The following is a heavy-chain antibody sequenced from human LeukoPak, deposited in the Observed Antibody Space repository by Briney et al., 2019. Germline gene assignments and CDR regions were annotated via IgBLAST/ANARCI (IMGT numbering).Heavy chain of an antibody. CDR3: ARGSITGTTGIWFDP. CDR2: MNPNSGNT. D-gene: IGHD1-7*01. CDR1: GYTFTSYD. V-gene: IGHV1-8*01. Sequence: GASVKVSCKASGYTFTSYDINWVRQATGQGLEWMGWMNPNSGNTGYAQKFQGGVTMTRNTSISTAYMELSSLRSEDTAVYYCARGSITGTTGIWFDPWGQGTLVTVSS. J-gene: IGHJ5*02.